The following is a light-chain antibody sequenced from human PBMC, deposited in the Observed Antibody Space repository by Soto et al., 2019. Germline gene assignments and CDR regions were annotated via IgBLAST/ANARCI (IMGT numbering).Light chain of an antibody. CDR2: RTS. CDR1: QSISSN. J-gene: IGKJ4*01. CDR3: QQYNNWPRAT. V-gene: IGKV3-15*01. Sequence: EIVMTQSPATLSVSHRERATLSCRASQSISSNLAWYQQKPGQAPRLLMLRTSSRATGFPARFSGSGSGTEFNLTISSLQSEDFGVYYCQQYNNWPRATFGGGTKVDIK.